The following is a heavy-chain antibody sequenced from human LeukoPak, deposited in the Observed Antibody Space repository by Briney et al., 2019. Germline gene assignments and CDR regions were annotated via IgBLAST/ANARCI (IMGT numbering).Heavy chain of an antibody. J-gene: IGHJ3*02. CDR2: ISGSGGST. CDR1: GFTFSSYA. Sequence: GGSLRLSCAASGFTFSSYAMSWVRQAPGKGLEWVSAISGSGGSTYYADSVKGRFTISRDNSKNTLYLQMNSLRAEDTAVYYCAKDLTYIAAAGDDAFDIWGQGTMDTVSS. CDR3: AKDLTYIAAAGDDAFDI. V-gene: IGHV3-23*01. D-gene: IGHD6-13*01.